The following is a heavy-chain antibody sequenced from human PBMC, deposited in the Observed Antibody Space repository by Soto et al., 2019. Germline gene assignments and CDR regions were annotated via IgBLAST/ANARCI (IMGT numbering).Heavy chain of an antibody. Sequence: GGSLRLSCTASGFTISSHAMSWVLQAPGKGLEWVSAFTGSGGSTSYATSVKGRFTISRDNSKNTLYLQMNSLSAEDTAVYYCATRDETPITYNYYFNLWGRGTRVTVSS. CDR2: FTGSGGST. J-gene: IGHJ2*01. D-gene: IGHD1-20*01. CDR3: ATRDETPITYNYYFNL. V-gene: IGHV3-23*01. CDR1: GFTISSHA.